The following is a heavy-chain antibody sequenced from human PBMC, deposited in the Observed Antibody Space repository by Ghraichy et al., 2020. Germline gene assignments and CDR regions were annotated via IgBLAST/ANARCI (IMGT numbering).Heavy chain of an antibody. Sequence: GGSLRLSCAASGFTFSSYGMHWVRQAPGKGLEWVAVIWYDGSNKYYADSVKGRFTISRDNSKNTLYLQMNSLRAEDTAVYYCARGHHRSIYSSGWYYFDYWGQGTLVTVSS. CDR3: ARGHHRSIYSSGWYYFDY. J-gene: IGHJ4*02. CDR2: IWYDGSNK. D-gene: IGHD6-19*01. CDR1: GFTFSSYG. V-gene: IGHV3-33*01.